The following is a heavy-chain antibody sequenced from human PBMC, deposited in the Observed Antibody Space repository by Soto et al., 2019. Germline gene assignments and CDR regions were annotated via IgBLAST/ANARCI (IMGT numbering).Heavy chain of an antibody. CDR1: GYIFTSYG. D-gene: IGHD4-17*01. Sequence: GPEVKKPGASVKVSCQGSGYIFTSYGIAWVRQAPGQGLEWMGWISAHNGNTEYAQKFQGRVTVTRDTSTSTAYLELRSLRSDDTALYYCARGRYGDYWGQGALVPVSS. V-gene: IGHV1-18*01. CDR2: ISAHNGNT. J-gene: IGHJ4*02. CDR3: ARGRYGDY.